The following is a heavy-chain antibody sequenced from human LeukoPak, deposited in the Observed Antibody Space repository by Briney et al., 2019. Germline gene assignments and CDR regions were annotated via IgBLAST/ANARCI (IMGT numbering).Heavy chain of an antibody. J-gene: IGHJ4*02. Sequence: GGSLRLSCAASGFTFSSYAMSWVRQAPGKGLEWVAVISYDGSNKYYADSVKGRFTISRDNSKNTLYLQMNSLRAEDTAVYYCAREIYYDFWSGYYTGKDYWGLGTLVTVSS. V-gene: IGHV3-30-3*01. D-gene: IGHD3-3*01. CDR2: ISYDGSNK. CDR3: AREIYYDFWSGYYTGKDY. CDR1: GFTFSSYA.